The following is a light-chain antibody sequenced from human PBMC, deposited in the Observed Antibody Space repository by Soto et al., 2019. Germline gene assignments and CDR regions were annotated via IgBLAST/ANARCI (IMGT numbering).Light chain of an antibody. J-gene: IGLJ1*01. CDR2: GVS. CDR1: ISDFVVYNY. V-gene: IGLV2-14*01. CDR3: SSHTISSALQV. Sequence: QSVLTQPASVSGSPGQSITISCTGTISDFVVYNYVSWYQQHPGKAPKLMIYGVSNRPSGVSNRFSGSKSGNTASPTISGLQADDEADYYCSSHTISSALQVFGTGTKVTVL.